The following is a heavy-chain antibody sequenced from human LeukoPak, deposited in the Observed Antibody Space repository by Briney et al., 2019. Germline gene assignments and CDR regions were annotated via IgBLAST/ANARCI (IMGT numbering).Heavy chain of an antibody. V-gene: IGHV4-59*01. J-gene: IGHJ4*02. Sequence: PSETLSLTCTVSGGSISSYYWSWIRQPPGKGLEWIGYIYYSGSTNYNPPLKSRVTISVDTSKNQFSLKLSSVTAADTAVYYCASVPYYYDSSGYYLGYYFDYWGQGTLVTVSS. CDR3: ASVPYYYDSSGYYLGYYFDY. D-gene: IGHD3-22*01. CDR1: GGSISSYY. CDR2: IYYSGST.